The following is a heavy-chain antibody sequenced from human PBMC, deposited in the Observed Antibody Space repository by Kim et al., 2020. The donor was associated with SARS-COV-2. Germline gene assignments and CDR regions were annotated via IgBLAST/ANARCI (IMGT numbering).Heavy chain of an antibody. J-gene: IGHJ4*02. Sequence: GGSLRLSCAASGFTFNTYSMNWVRQAPGKGLEWVSSIGSSSGSIYYTKSVKGRFTISRDNAENSLYLQMNSLRAEDTAVYYCARGFCSSTTCPFDYWGQG. V-gene: IGHV3-21*01. CDR2: IGSSSGSI. D-gene: IGHD2-2*01. CDR3: ARGFCSSTTCPFDY. CDR1: GFTFNTYS.